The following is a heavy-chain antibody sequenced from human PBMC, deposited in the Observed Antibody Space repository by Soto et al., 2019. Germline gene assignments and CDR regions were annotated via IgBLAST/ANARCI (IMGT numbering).Heavy chain of an antibody. CDR1: GYSFTTYW. Sequence: PGESLKISCKGSGYSFTTYWISWVRQMPGKGLEWMGRIDPSDSYTNYSPSFQGHVTISVDKSISTAYLQWSSLKASDTAMYYCASYPGVSAMTATREAFDTWGQGTMVTVSS. CDR2: IDPSDSYT. V-gene: IGHV5-10-1*01. CDR3: ASYPGVSAMTATREAFDT. D-gene: IGHD2-21*02. J-gene: IGHJ3*02.